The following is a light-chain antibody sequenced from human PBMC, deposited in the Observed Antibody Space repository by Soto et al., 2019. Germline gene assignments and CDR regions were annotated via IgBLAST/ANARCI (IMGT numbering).Light chain of an antibody. CDR1: QSVGSNY. Sequence: EIVLTQFPGTLSLLPGERATLSCRPSQSVGSNYLAWYQQRPGQPPNLLIFGASHRAPDIPDRFSGSGSGTDFTLTISRLEPEDFATYYCQQYNSYLLTFGGGTQVDI. CDR3: QQYNSYLLT. CDR2: GAS. V-gene: IGKV3-20*01. J-gene: IGKJ4*01.